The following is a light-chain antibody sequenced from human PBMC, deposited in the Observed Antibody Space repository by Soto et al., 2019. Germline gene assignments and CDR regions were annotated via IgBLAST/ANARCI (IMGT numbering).Light chain of an antibody. Sequence: DRVMSQSLDTLSASPGERVSLSCRASQSVNHNLAWYHQKPGQAPRLLMYGSSIRATGIPARFSGSGSGTEFTLTISSLQSEDFAVYYCQQFSSYPLTFGGGTKVDIK. J-gene: IGKJ4*01. V-gene: IGKV3-15*01. CDR2: GSS. CDR3: QQFSSYPLT. CDR1: QSVNHN.